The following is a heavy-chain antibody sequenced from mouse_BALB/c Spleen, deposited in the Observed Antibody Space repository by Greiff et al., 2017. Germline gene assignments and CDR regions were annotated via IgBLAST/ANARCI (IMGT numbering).Heavy chain of an antibody. CDR1: GFNIKDYY. Sequence: DVQLQESGAELVRPGALVKLSCKASGFNIKDYYMHWVKQRPEQGLEWIGWIDPENGNTIYDPKFQGKASITADTSSNTAYLQLSSLTSEDTAVYYCARSGDYDEGYAMDYWGQGTSVTVSS. CDR2: IDPENGNT. CDR3: ARSGDYDEGYAMDY. V-gene: IGHV14-1*02. D-gene: IGHD2-4*01. J-gene: IGHJ4*01.